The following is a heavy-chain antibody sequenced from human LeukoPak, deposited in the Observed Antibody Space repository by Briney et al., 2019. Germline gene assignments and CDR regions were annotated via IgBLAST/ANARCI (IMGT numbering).Heavy chain of an antibody. V-gene: IGHV1-69*04. CDR1: GGTFSSYA. CDR3: ARAVRVYDYVWGSYRSRYFDY. D-gene: IGHD3-16*02. CDR2: IIPILGIA. Sequence: ASVKVSCKASGGTFSSYAISWVRQAPGQGLEWMGRIIPILGIANYAQKFQGRVTITADKSTSTAYMELSSLRSEDTAVYYCARAVRVYDYVWGSYRSRYFDYWGQGTLVTVSS. J-gene: IGHJ4*02.